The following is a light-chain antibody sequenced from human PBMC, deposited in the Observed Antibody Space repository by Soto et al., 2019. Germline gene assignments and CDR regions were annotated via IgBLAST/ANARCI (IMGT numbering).Light chain of an antibody. CDR1: MRDIGAYNL. V-gene: IGLV2-14*01. J-gene: IGLJ2*01. CDR3: SSFTSRSSLI. CDR2: EVR. Sequence: QSALTQPASVSGSPGQSITIFCAGTMRDIGAYNLVSWYQQHPGRAPQLIIYEVRNRPSGSSFRFSGSKSGNTASLTISGLQAEDDADYYCSSFTSRSSLIFGGGTKVTVL.